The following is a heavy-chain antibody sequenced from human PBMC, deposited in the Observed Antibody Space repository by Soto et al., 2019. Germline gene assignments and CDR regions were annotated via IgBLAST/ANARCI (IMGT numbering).Heavy chain of an antibody. D-gene: IGHD1-26*01. J-gene: IGHJ4*02. CDR3: ARTKVGWRYFYY. V-gene: IGHV3-7*01. CDR1: GYTFSRHW. Sequence: EVQLVESGGGLVQPGGALRLSCAASGYTFSRHWMSWVRQAPGKGLEWVANIKQDGSEKYYVDSVKGRFTISRDNAKNSLYLQMSSLRAEDTAVYYCARTKVGWRYFYYWGQGNLVTVSS. CDR2: IKQDGSEK.